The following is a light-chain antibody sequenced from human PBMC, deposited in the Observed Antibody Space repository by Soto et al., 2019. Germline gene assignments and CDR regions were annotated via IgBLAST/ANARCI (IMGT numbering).Light chain of an antibody. CDR1: QDITNY. CDR3: QQANSFPLT. V-gene: IGKV1-33*01. J-gene: IGKJ4*01. Sequence: DIHMSQSPSALSASVGGIVTITCQSSQDITNYLNWYQQKPGKAPRLLLYDASSLETGVPSRFSGSGSGTDFTLTISSLQPEDFATYYCQQANSFPLTFGGGTKVDI. CDR2: DAS.